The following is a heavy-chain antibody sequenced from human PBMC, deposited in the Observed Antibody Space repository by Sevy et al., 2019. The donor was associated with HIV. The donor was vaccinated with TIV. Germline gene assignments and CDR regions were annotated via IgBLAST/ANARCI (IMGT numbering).Heavy chain of an antibody. CDR1: GFDVSSTY. D-gene: IGHD3-22*01. CDR2: IYRGENT. CDR3: ARLSVYYYDSDGYYTTGNAFDI. Sequence: GGSLRLSCAATGFDVSSTYMSWVRQGPGKGLEWVSIIYRGENTHYTDSVKGRFTISRDNSKNTLFLQMNSLRAEDTVVYYCARLSVYYYDSDGYYTTGNAFDIWGQGTVVTVSS. V-gene: IGHV3-53*01. J-gene: IGHJ3*02.